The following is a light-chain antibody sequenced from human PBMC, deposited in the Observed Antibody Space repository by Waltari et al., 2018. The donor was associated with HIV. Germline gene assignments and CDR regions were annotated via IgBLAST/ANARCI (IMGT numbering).Light chain of an antibody. Sequence: QSALTQPASVSGSPGQSITISCTGTSSDVGTYNYVSWYQQHPGKAPKLMIYDVTKRPSGVSNRFSGSKSGNTASLTIAGLQAEDEADYYCCSYAGPWVFGGGTKLTVL. CDR3: CSYAGPWV. V-gene: IGLV2-23*02. CDR2: DVT. J-gene: IGLJ3*02. CDR1: SSDVGTYNY.